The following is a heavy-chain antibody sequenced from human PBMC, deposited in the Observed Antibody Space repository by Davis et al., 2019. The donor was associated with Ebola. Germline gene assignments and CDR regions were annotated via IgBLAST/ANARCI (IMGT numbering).Heavy chain of an antibody. V-gene: IGHV1-2*02. CDR3: ALSQLTYYYYYMDV. CDR1: GYTFTGYY. D-gene: IGHD2-2*01. Sequence: ASVKVSCKASGYTFTGYYMHWVRQAPGQGLEWMGWINPNSGGTNYAQKFQGRVTMTRDTSISTAYMELSSLRSEDTAVYYCALSQLTYYYYYMDVWGKGTTVTVSS. J-gene: IGHJ6*03. CDR2: INPNSGGT.